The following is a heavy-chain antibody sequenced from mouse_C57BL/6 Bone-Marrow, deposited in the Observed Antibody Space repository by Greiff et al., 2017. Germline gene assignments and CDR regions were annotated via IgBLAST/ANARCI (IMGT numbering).Heavy chain of an antibody. CDR2: ISSGGSYT. V-gene: IGHV5-6*01. Sequence: EVHLVESGGDLVKPGGSLKLSCAASGFTFSSYGMSWVRQTPDKRLEWVATISSGGSYTYYPDSVKGRFNISRDNAKNTLYMQMSSLKSEDTAMYYCARLGTYDDTMGYWGQGTTLTVSS. CDR3: ARLGTYDDTMGY. J-gene: IGHJ2*01. CDR1: GFTFSSYG. D-gene: IGHD2-10*01.